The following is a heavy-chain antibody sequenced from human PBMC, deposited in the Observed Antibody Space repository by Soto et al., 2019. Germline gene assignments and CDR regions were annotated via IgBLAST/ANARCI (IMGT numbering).Heavy chain of an antibody. Sequence: LRLYCAASGFTFSSYEMNWVRQAPGKGQEWVSYISSSGSTIYYADSVKGRFTISRDNAKNSLYLQMNSLRAEDTAVYYCARAGGYDDVVVVAATPLGLWGQGTLVTVSS. CDR3: ARAGGYDDVVVVAATPLGL. CDR1: GFTFSSYE. D-gene: IGHD2-15*01. J-gene: IGHJ4*02. V-gene: IGHV3-48*03. CDR2: ISSSGSTI.